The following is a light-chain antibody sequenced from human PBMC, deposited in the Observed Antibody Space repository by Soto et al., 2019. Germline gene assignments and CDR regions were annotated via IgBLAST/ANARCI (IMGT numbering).Light chain of an antibody. CDR1: SSDVGGYNY. CDR2: DVS. J-gene: IGLJ1*01. Sequence: QSVLTQPASVSGSPGQSITISCTGASSDVGGYNYVSWYQQHPGKAPKVLISDVSNRPSGISNRFSGSKSGNTASLTISGLQAEDEADYYSSSYTSLDTWVFGTGTKVTVL. V-gene: IGLV2-14*01. CDR3: SSYTSLDTWV.